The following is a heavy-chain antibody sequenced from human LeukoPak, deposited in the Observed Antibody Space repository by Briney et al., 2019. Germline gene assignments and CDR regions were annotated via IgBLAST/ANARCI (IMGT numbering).Heavy chain of an antibody. CDR2: TYYRSKWFN. D-gene: IGHD6-19*01. J-gene: IGHJ4*02. CDR1: GDSVSSKSAA. V-gene: IGHV6-1*01. Sequence: SQTLSLTSVISGDSVSSKSAAWNWIRQSPSRGLEWLGRTYYRSKWFNDYAVSVKGRITINPDTSKNQFSLQLNSVTPEDTAVYFCARTSGYFDYWGQGTLVTVSS. CDR3: ARTSGYFDY.